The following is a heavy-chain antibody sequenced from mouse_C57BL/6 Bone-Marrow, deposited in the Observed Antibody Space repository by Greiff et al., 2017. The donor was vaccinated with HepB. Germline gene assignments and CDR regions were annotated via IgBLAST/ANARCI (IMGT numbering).Heavy chain of an antibody. J-gene: IGHJ4*01. CDR3: ARRYGSSSCYAMDY. CDR1: GFTFSDYG. Sequence: EVNLVESGGGLVKPGGSLKLSCAASGFTFSDYGMHWVRQAPEKGLEWVAYISSGSSTIYYADTVKGRFTISRDNAKNTLFLQMTSLRSEDTAMYYCARRYGSSSCYAMDYWGQGTSVTVSS. CDR2: ISSGSSTI. D-gene: IGHD1-1*01. V-gene: IGHV5-17*01.